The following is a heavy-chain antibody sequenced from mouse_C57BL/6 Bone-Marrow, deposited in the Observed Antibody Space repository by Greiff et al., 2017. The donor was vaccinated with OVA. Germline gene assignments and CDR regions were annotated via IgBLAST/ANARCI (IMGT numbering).Heavy chain of an antibody. J-gene: IGHJ3*01. CDR2: ISSGGGNT. Sequence: EVKLVESGGGLVKPGGSLKLSCAASGFAFSSYDMPWVRQTPEKRLEWVAYISSGGGNTNYPDTLKGRITISRDQAKNTLYLQLSSLKSEDTAMYYCARRETGTGFAYWGQETLVPVSA. CDR3: ARRETGTGFAY. CDR1: GFAFSSYD. V-gene: IGHV5-12-1*01. D-gene: IGHD4-1*01.